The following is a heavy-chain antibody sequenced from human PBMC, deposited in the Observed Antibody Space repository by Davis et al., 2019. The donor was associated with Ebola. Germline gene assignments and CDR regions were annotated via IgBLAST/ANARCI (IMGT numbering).Heavy chain of an antibody. J-gene: IGHJ4*02. CDR2: IYPGDSDT. D-gene: IGHD3-10*01. CDR1: GYSFTSYW. Sequence: GESLKISCKGSGYSFTSYWIGWVRQMPGKGLEWMGIIYPGDSDTRYSPSFQGQVTISADKSISTAYLQWSSLKASDTAMYYCARLMINYYGSGSYYPPSDYWGQGTLVTVSS. CDR3: ARLMINYYGSGSYYPPSDY. V-gene: IGHV5-51*01.